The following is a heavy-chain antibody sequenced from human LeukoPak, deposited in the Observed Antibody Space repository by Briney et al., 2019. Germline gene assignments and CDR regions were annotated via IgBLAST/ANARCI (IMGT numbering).Heavy chain of an antibody. CDR2: ISGSGGST. Sequence: GGSLRLSCAASGFTFSSYAMSWVRQAPGKGLEWVSAISGSGGSTYYADSVKGRFTISRDNSKNTLYLQMNSLRAEDTAVYYCARRSSRRMTTVTIWYFDYWGQGTLVTVSS. D-gene: IGHD4-17*01. V-gene: IGHV3-23*01. CDR1: GFTFSSYA. J-gene: IGHJ4*02. CDR3: ARRSSRRMTTVTIWYFDY.